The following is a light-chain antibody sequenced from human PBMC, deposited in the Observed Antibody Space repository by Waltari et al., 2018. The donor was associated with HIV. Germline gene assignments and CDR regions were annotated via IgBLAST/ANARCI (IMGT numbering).Light chain of an antibody. J-gene: IGKJ4*01. Sequence: EILMPQSQATCPVSPGEEPTLSCRASQSVSSNLAWYQQKPGQAPRRLIYGASTRATGIPARFSGSGSGTEFTLTISSLQSEDFAVYYCQQYNNWPVTFGGGTRVEIK. V-gene: IGKV3D-15*01. CDR1: QSVSSN. CDR3: QQYNNWPVT. CDR2: GAS.